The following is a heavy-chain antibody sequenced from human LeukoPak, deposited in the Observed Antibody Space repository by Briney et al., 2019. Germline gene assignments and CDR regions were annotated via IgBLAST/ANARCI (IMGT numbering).Heavy chain of an antibody. J-gene: IGHJ6*04. CDR2: ISSSGSTI. Sequence: GGSLRLSCEASGFTFTKYGMSWVRQAPGKGLEWVSYISSSGSTIYYADSVKGRFTISRDNAKNSLYLQMNSLRAEDTAVYYCAELGITMIGGVWGKGTTVTISS. CDR3: AELGITMIGGV. CDR1: GFTFTKYG. V-gene: IGHV3-48*03. D-gene: IGHD3-10*02.